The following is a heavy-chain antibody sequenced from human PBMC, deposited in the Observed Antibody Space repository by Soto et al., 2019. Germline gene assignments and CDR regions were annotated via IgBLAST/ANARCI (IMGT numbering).Heavy chain of an antibody. CDR2: IYHSGST. CDR3: ARDRAVSARGSFDY. V-gene: IGHV4-4*02. CDR1: GGSVSDTNW. D-gene: IGHD6-19*01. J-gene: IGHJ4*02. Sequence: QVQLQESGPGLVEPSGTLSLTCAVSGGSVSDTNWWSWVRQPPGKGLEWIGEIYHSGSTYYNPSLKSRATISVDKSKNQFSLRLNSVTAADTAVYFCARDRAVSARGSFDYWGQGTLVTVSS.